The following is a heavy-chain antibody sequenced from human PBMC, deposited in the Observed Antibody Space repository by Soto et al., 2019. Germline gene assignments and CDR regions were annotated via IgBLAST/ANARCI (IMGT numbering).Heavy chain of an antibody. CDR2: ANYSGRT. Sequence: SETLSLTCTVSGASITIYYWNWIRQPPGKALEWIGDANYSGRTNYNPSLKSRVTISVDKSKNQFSLKMSSVTAADTAVYYCEGVVREYAIVTGDYIGQYFDFWSQGTRVTVSS. CDR3: EGVVREYAIVTGDYIGQYFDF. V-gene: IGHV4-59*01. CDR1: GASITIYY. D-gene: IGHD3-9*01. J-gene: IGHJ4*02.